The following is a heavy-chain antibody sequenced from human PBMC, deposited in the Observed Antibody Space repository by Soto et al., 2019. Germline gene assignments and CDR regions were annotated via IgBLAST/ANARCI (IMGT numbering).Heavy chain of an antibody. CDR2: IYYSGST. CDR1: GGSISSYY. CDR3: ATHNFNYDSSGLFDY. D-gene: IGHD3-22*01. Sequence: SETLSLTCTVSGGSISSYYWSWIRQPPGKGLEWIGYIYYSGSTNYNPSLKSRVTISVDTSKNQFSLKLSSVTAADTAVYYCATHNFNYDSSGLFDYWGQGTLVTVSS. V-gene: IGHV4-59*01. J-gene: IGHJ4*02.